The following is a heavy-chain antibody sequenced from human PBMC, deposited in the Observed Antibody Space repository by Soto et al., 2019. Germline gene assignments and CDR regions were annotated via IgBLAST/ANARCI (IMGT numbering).Heavy chain of an antibody. CDR2: INSDGSST. Sequence: GGSLRLSCAASGFTFSSYWMHWVRQAPGKGLVWVSRINSDGSSTSYADSVKGRFTISRDNAKNTLYLQMNSLRAEDTAVYYCAKDNYYDSSGYYPSTTYYYYYYGMDVWGQGTTVTVSS. D-gene: IGHD3-22*01. CDR1: GFTFSSYW. V-gene: IGHV3-74*01. CDR3: AKDNYYDSSGYYPSTTYYYYYYGMDV. J-gene: IGHJ6*02.